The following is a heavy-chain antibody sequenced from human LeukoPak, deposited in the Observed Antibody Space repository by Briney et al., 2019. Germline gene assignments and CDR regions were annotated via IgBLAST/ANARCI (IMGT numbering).Heavy chain of an antibody. CDR2: INSDGSST. J-gene: IGHJ4*02. CDR3: ARARPDVPAAIPYFDY. V-gene: IGHV3-74*01. Sequence: GGSLRLSCAASGFTFSSYWMHWVRQAPGKGLVWVSRINSDGSSTSYADSVKGRFTISRDNARNTLYLQMNSLRAEDTAVYYCARARPDVPAAIPYFDYWGQGTLVTVSS. D-gene: IGHD2-2*02. CDR1: GFTFSSYW.